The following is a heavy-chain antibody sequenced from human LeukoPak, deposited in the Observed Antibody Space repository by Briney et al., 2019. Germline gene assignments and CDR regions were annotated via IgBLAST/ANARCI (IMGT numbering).Heavy chain of an antibody. Sequence: GGSLRLSCVASGFTFGSYAMSWVRQAPGKGLEWVAGISGSGGSTYHTDSVKGRFTISRDNAKNSLYLQMNSLRAEDMALYYCAKDIGPGSYSCTATFDCWGQGTLVTVSS. J-gene: IGHJ4*02. CDR3: AKDIGPGSYSCTATFDC. CDR2: ISGSGGST. D-gene: IGHD3-16*01. V-gene: IGHV3-23*01. CDR1: GFTFGSYA.